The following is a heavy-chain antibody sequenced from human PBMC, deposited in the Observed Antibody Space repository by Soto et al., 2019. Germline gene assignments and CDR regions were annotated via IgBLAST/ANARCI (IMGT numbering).Heavy chain of an antibody. J-gene: IGHJ5*02. CDR3: AGTTYYYDSSGYLVASWFDP. CDR2: ISGSGGST. D-gene: IGHD3-22*01. Sequence: GGSLRLSCAASGFTFSSYAMSWVRQAPGKGLKWVSAISGSGGSTYYADSVKGRFTISRDNSKNTLYLQMNSLRAEDTAVYYCAGTTYYYDSSGYLVASWFDPWGQGTLVTVSS. CDR1: GFTFSSYA. V-gene: IGHV3-23*01.